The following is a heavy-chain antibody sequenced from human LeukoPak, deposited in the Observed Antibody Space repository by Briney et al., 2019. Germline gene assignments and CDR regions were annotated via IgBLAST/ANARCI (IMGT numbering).Heavy chain of an antibody. J-gene: IGHJ4*02. CDR2: IKQDGSEQ. CDR3: ARGRGTYGLYYLDY. D-gene: IGHD3-10*01. V-gene: IGHV3-7*04. CDR1: GSTFSTFW. Sequence: GGSLRLSCTASGSTFSTFWMTWVRQAPGKGLEWVANIKQDGSEQYYVDSVKGRFTISRDNAKNSLSLQMNSLRAEDTALYYCARGRGTYGLYYLDYWGQGSLVTVSS.